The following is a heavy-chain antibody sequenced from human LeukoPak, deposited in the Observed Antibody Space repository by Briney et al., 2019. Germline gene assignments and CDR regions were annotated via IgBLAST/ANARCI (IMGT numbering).Heavy chain of an antibody. V-gene: IGHV3-30*04. CDR1: GFTLSSYA. J-gene: IGHJ4*02. CDR2: ISYDGSNK. CDR3: AKDYDSSFDY. D-gene: IGHD3-3*01. Sequence: PGRSLRLSCAASGFTLSSYAMHWVRQAPGKGLEWVAVISYDGSNKYYADSVKGRFTISRDNSKNTLYLQMNSLRAEDTAVYYCAKDYDSSFDYWGQGTLVTVSS.